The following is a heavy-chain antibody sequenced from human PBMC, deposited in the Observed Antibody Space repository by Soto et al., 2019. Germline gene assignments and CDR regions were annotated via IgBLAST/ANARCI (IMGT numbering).Heavy chain of an antibody. CDR1: GFTFNSYS. CDR2: ISSSSSYI. J-gene: IGHJ6*02. CDR3: ARDQDSSSWSPPRDV. D-gene: IGHD6-13*01. Sequence: GGSLRLSCAASGFTFNSYSMNWVRQAPGKGLEWVSSISSSSSYIYYSDSVKGRFTISRDNAKNSLYLQMNSLRAEDTAVYYCARDQDSSSWSPPRDVWGQGTTVTVSS. V-gene: IGHV3-21*01.